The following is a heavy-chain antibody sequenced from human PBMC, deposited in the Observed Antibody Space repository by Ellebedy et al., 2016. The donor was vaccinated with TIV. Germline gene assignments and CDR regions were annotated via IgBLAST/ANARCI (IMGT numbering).Heavy chain of an antibody. V-gene: IGHV4-59*01. CDR3: ARDQGWAYPGSTRFDY. CDR2: VYYSGST. Sequence: MPSETLSLTCSVSGGSISSYYWTWIRQPPGKGLEWIGYVYYSGSTNYNPSLKSRVTISVDTSKNQFSLKLTSVTAADTAVYYCARDQGWAYPGSTRFDYWGQGTLVTVSS. D-gene: IGHD3-10*01. J-gene: IGHJ4*03. CDR1: GGSISSYY.